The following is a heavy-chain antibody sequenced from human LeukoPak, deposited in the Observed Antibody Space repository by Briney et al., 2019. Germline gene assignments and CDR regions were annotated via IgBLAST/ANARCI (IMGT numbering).Heavy chain of an antibody. Sequence: GGSLRLSCAASGFTFSGSPILWVRQASGKGLEWVGRIRSKADNYATAYAASVQGRCTISRDDSKSTAYLQLNSLKTEDTAVYYCTQSNYWGQGALVTVSS. CDR1: GFTFSGSP. V-gene: IGHV3-73*01. J-gene: IGHJ4*02. CDR2: IRSKADNYAT. CDR3: TQSNY.